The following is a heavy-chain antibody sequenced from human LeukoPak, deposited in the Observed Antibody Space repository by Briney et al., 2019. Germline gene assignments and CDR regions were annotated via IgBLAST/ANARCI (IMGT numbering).Heavy chain of an antibody. D-gene: IGHD3-22*01. CDR1: GFPFSSYE. V-gene: IGHV3-48*03. CDR2: ISSSGSTI. Sequence: GGSLRLSCAASGFPFSSYEMNWVRHAPRRGLEWVSYISSSGSTIYYADSVKGRFTISRDNAKNSLYLQMNSLRGEDTAVYYCATTGYYDSSGYYRWAGDVGGQGTTVTVSS. CDR3: ATTGYYDSSGYYRWAGDV. J-gene: IGHJ6*02.